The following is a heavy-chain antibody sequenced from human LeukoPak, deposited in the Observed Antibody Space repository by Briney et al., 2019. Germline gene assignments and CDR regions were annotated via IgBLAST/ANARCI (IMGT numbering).Heavy chain of an antibody. CDR2: MNPNSGNT. CDR3: ARVRTGSDDAFDI. D-gene: IGHD1-1*01. Sequence: ASVKVSCKASGYTFTSYDINWVRQATGQGLEWMGWMNPNSGNTGYAQKFQGRVTMTRDTSISTAYMELSRLRSDDTAVYYCARVRTGSDDAFDIWGQGTMVTVSS. J-gene: IGHJ3*02. CDR1: GYTFTSYD. V-gene: IGHV1-8*01.